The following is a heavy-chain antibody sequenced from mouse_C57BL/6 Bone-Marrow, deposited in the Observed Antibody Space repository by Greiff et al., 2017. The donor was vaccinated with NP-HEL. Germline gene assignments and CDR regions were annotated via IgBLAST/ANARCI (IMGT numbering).Heavy chain of an antibody. CDR3: ARWRTMVTNAMDY. V-gene: IGHV1-7*01. CDR1: GYTFTSYW. J-gene: IGHJ4*01. Sequence: QVQLKESGAELAKPGASVKLSCKASGYTFTSYWMHWVKQRPGQGLEWIGYNNPSSGYTKYNQKFKDKATLTADKSSSTAYMQLSSLTYEDSAVYYCARWRTMVTNAMDYWGQGTSVTVSS. D-gene: IGHD2-2*01. CDR2: NNPSSGYT.